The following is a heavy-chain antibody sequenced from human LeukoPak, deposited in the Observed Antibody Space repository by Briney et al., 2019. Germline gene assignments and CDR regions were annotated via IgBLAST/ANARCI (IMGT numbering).Heavy chain of an antibody. D-gene: IGHD3-10*01. Sequence: GGSLRLSCAASGLTFSSNYMNWVRQAPGKGLEWVSVIYSGGSTYYADSVKGRFTISRDNAKNSLYLQMNSLRAEDTAVYYCARGEYGSGSYHIDYWGQGTLVTVSS. CDR2: IYSGGST. CDR1: GLTFSSNY. V-gene: IGHV3-66*01. CDR3: ARGEYGSGSYHIDY. J-gene: IGHJ4*02.